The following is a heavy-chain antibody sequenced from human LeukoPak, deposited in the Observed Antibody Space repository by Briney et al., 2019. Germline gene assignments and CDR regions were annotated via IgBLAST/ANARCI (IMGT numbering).Heavy chain of an antibody. CDR2: ISSSSSYI. J-gene: IGHJ4*02. Sequence: KPGGSLRLSCAVSGFTFSSYSMNWVRQAPGKGLEWVSSISSSSSYIYYADSVKGRFTISRDNAKNSLYLQMNSLRAEDTAVYYCARGPEWELLGGFDYWGQGTLVTVSS. CDR1: GFTFSSYS. CDR3: ARGPEWELLGGFDY. V-gene: IGHV3-21*01. D-gene: IGHD1-26*01.